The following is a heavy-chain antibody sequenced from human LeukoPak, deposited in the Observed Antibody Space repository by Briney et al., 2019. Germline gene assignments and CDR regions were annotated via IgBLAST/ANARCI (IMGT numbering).Heavy chain of an antibody. CDR2: IYYTEST. V-gene: IGHV4-59*01. J-gene: IGHJ4*02. Sequence: SATLSLTCTVSGGSISCFYWSWIRPPPGKGLEWIGYIYYTESTNYNPSLKSRVTISVDTSKNYFSLNLRSVTAADTAVYYCARMSSNNWYYFDYWGQGTLVTVSS. D-gene: IGHD6-13*01. CDR1: GGSISCFY. CDR3: ARMSSNNWYYFDY.